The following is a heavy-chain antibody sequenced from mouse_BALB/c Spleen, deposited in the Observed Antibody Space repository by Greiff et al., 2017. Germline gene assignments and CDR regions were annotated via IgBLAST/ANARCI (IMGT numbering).Heavy chain of an antibody. CDR1: GFTFSSYA. V-gene: IGHV5-12-1*01. CDR2: ISSGGGST. D-gene: IGHD1-1*01. CDR3: ARHYYGSSYGY. Sequence: EVQLVESGGGLVKPGGSLKLSCAASGFTFSSYAMSWVRQSPEKRLEWVAYISSGGGSTYYPDTVKGRFTISRDNAKNTLYLQMSSLKSEDTAMYYCARHYYGSSYGYWGQGTTLTVSS. J-gene: IGHJ2*01.